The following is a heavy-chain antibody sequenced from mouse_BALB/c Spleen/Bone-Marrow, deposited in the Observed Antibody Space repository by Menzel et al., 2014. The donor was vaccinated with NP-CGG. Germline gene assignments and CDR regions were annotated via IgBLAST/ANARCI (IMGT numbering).Heavy chain of an antibody. J-gene: IGHJ2*01. CDR2: ISDGGSYT. Sequence: EVKLVESGGGLVKPGGSLKLSCAASGFTFSDYYMYWVRQTPEKRLEWVATISDGGSYTYYPDSVKGRFTISRDNAKNNLYLQMSSLKSEDTAMYYCARVSYDYFDYWDQGTTLTVSS. CDR3: ARVSYDYFDY. D-gene: IGHD2-4*01. CDR1: GFTFSDYY. V-gene: IGHV5-4*02.